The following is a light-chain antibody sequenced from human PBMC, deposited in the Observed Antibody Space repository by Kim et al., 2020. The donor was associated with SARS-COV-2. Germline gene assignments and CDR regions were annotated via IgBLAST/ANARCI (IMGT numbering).Light chain of an antibody. CDR2: YDS. CDR3: QVWDSSSAHVV. Sequence: SYELTQPPSVSVAPGKTARITCGGNNIGSKSVHWYQQKPGQAPVLVIYYDSDRPSGIPERFSGSNSGNTATLTISRVEAGDEADNYCQVWDSSSAHVVFG. J-gene: IGLJ2*01. CDR1: NIGSKS. V-gene: IGLV3-21*04.